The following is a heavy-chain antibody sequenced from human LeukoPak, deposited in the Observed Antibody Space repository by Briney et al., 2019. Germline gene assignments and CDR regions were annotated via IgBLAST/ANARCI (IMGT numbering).Heavy chain of an antibody. Sequence: SVKVSCKASGGTFSSYTISWVRQAPGQGLEWVGRIIPILGIANYAQKFQGRVTITADKSTSTAYMELSSLRSEDTAVYYCARDISSSPLAGNWGQGTLVTVSS. CDR1: GGTFSSYT. J-gene: IGHJ4*02. V-gene: IGHV1-69*04. CDR3: ARDISSSPLAGN. CDR2: IIPILGIA. D-gene: IGHD6-6*01.